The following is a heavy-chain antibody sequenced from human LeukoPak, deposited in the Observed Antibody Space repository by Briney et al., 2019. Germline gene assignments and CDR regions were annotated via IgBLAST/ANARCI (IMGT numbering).Heavy chain of an antibody. CDR2: INVGNGNT. J-gene: IGHJ5*02. Sequence: ASVKVSCKASGYTFSTYAMHWVRQAPGQRLEWMGWINVGNGNTKYSQKFQGRVTITRDTLTSTAYMELSSLRSEDTAVYYCARSTCSSTRCLLSWFDPWGQGTLVTVSS. CDR3: ARSTCSSTRCLLSWFDP. D-gene: IGHD2-2*01. CDR1: GYTFSTYA. V-gene: IGHV1-3*01.